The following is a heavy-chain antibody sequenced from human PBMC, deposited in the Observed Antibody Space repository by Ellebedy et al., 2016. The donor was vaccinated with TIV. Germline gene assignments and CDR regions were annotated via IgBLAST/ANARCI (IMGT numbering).Heavy chain of an antibody. V-gene: IGHV4-59*01. CDR3: ARAAEGIVGANFDY. CDR2: IYYSGST. CDR1: GGSISSYY. Sequence: SETLSLTXTVSGGSISSYYWSWIRQPPGKGLEWIGYIYYSGSTNYNPSLKSRVTISVDTSKNQFSLKLSSVTAADTAVYYCARAAEGIVGANFDYWGQGTLVTVSS. J-gene: IGHJ4*02. D-gene: IGHD1-26*01.